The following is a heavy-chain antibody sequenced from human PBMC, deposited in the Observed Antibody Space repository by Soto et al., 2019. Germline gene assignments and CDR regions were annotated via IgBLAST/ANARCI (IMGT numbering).Heavy chain of an antibody. CDR1: GGSISSSTYY. D-gene: IGHD3-10*01. CDR3: ATSVALLFDFDMV. V-gene: IGHV4-39*01. Sequence: QLQLQESGPGLVKPSETLSLTCTVSGGSISSSTYYWGWIRPPPGKGLEWIGSIYYSGSTYYNPSLKRRVTISGDTSKNQFSLKLSSVTAADTAVYYCATSVALLFDFDMVWGQGTLVTVSS. J-gene: IGHJ4*02. CDR2: IYYSGST.